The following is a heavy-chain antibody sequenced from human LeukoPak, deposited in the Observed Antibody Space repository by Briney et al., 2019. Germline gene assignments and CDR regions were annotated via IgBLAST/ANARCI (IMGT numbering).Heavy chain of an antibody. CDR2: IKQDGSEK. Sequence: GGSLRLSCAASGFTFSSYWMSWVRQAPGKGLEWVANIKQDGSEKYYVDSVKGRFTISRDNAKNSLYLQMNSLRAEDTAVYYCAREQSSGWYGWGGSRGYFDHWGQGTLVTVSS. D-gene: IGHD6-19*01. J-gene: IGHJ4*02. CDR3: AREQSSGWYGWGGSRGYFDH. CDR1: GFTFSSYW. V-gene: IGHV3-7*01.